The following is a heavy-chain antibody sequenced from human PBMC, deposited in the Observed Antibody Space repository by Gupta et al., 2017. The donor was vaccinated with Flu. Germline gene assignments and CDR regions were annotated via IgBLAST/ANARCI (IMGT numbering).Heavy chain of an antibody. Sequence: QVQLQESGPGLVKPSETLSLTCSVSGGSISPYFWTWVRQPPGKGLEWIGYVYKGGNTHYNPSLKSRVTMSIDTSKNQFSLKLRSVTAADTAVYYCARHARKYLDYWGQGSLVTVSS. CDR1: GGSISPYF. CDR2: VYKGGNT. CDR3: ARHARKYLDY. V-gene: IGHV4-59*08. J-gene: IGHJ4*02.